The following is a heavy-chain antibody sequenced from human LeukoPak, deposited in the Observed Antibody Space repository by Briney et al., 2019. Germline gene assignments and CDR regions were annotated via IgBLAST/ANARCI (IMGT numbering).Heavy chain of an antibody. J-gene: IGHJ6*03. CDR1: GYTFTGNY. CDR3: ARDRGYSYGAYYYMDV. Sequence: GASVKVSCKASGYTFTGNYIHWVRQAPGQGLQWMGWINPNSGGTNYGQKFQGRVTMTRDTSISTAYMEMSRLTSDDTAVYYCARDRGYSYGAYYYMDVWGKGTTVTVSS. D-gene: IGHD5-18*01. CDR2: INPNSGGT. V-gene: IGHV1-2*02.